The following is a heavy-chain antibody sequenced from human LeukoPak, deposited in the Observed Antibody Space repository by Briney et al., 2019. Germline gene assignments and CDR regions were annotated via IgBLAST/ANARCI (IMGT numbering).Heavy chain of an antibody. CDR2: IFHSGST. V-gene: IGHV4-39*01. D-gene: IGHD3-9*01. J-gene: IGHJ4*02. CDR1: GDSITNSNFY. CDR3: AGRGIVTGYFDF. Sequence: SETLSLTCTVSGDSITNSNFYWGWIRQSPGKGLEWIGSIFHSGSTNYNPSLKSRGTISVDTSKNQFYLRVRSVTAAETALYYCAGRGIVTGYFDFWGRGTLVTVSS.